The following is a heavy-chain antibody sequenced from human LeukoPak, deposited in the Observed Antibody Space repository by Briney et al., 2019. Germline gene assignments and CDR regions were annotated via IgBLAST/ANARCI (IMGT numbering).Heavy chain of an antibody. V-gene: IGHV4-31*03. CDR2: TYYSGST. Sequence: SQTLSLTCTVSGGSISSGGYYWSWIRQHPGKGLEWIGYTYYSGSTYYNPSLKSRVTISVDTSKNPFSLKLSSVTAADTAVYYCAREEAVAGTVYWGQGTLVTVSS. D-gene: IGHD6-19*01. CDR3: AREEAVAGTVY. J-gene: IGHJ4*02. CDR1: GGSISSGGYY.